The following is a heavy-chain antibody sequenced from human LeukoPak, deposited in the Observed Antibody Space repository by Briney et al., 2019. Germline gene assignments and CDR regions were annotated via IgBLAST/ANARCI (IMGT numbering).Heavy chain of an antibody. V-gene: IGHV3-49*03. J-gene: IGHJ4*02. D-gene: IGHD6-13*01. Sequence: GGSLRLSCTASGFTFGDYAMSWFRQAPGKGLEWVGFIRSKAYGGTTECAASVKGRFTISRDDSKSIAYLQMNSLKTEDTAVYYCTREDSSSWHADFDYWGQGTLVTVSS. CDR3: TREDSSSWHADFDY. CDR2: IRSKAYGGTT. CDR1: GFTFGDYA.